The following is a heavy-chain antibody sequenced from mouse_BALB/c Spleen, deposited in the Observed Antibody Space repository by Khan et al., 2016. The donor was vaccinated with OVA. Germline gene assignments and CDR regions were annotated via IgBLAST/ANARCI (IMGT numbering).Heavy chain of an antibody. CDR2: TNPTNGRT. CDR1: GYTFTSYW. D-gene: IGHD1-1*01. J-gene: IGHJ2*01. V-gene: IGHV1S81*02. Sequence: QVQLQQPGAELVKAGASVKMSCKASGYTFTSYWMHWVKQRLGQGLEWFAETNPTNGRTYYNEKFKSKATLTVDKSSSTAYMLLSGPTFEDSAVYYCARNKKIVVTYFDYWGQGTTLTVSS. CDR3: ARNKKIVVTYFDY.